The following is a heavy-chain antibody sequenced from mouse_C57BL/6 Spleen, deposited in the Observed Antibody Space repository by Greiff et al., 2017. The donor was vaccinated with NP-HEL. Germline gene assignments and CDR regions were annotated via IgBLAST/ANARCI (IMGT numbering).Heavy chain of an antibody. V-gene: IGHV1-81*01. CDR1: GYTFTSYG. D-gene: IGHD2-4*01. J-gene: IGHJ4*01. Sequence: VMLVESGAELARPGASVKLSCKASGYTFTSYGISWVKQRTGQGLEWIGEIYPRSGNTYYNEKFKGKATLTADKSSSTAYMELRSLTSEDSAVYFCARRGLRQAMDYWGQGTSVTVSS. CDR3: ARRGLRQAMDY. CDR2: IYPRSGNT.